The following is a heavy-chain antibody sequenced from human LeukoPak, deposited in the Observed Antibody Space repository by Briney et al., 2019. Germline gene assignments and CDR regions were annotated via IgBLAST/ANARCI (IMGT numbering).Heavy chain of an antibody. V-gene: IGHV3-64D*06. Sequence: GSLRLSCSVSGFTFSTYVMHWVRQAPGKGLEYVSAISSNGDNTYYSDSVKGRFTISRDNSKNTLYLQMSSLRADDTAVYYCVRGTGYWGQGTLVTVSS. CDR2: ISSNGDNT. CDR3: VRGTGY. CDR1: GFTFSTYV. J-gene: IGHJ4*02.